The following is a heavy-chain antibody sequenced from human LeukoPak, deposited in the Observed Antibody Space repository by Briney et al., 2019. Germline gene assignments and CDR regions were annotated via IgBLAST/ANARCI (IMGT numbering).Heavy chain of an antibody. J-gene: IGHJ4*02. CDR3: GSNSYDSSGYYYS. V-gene: IGHV3-21*01. CDR2: ISSSSSYI. D-gene: IGHD3-22*01. CDR1: GFTFSSYS. Sequence: PGGSLRLSCAASGFTFSSYSMNWVRQAPGKGLEWVSSISSSSSYIYYADSVKGRFTISRDNAKNSLYLQMNSLRAEDTAVYYCGSNSYDSSGYYYSWGLGTLVTVSS.